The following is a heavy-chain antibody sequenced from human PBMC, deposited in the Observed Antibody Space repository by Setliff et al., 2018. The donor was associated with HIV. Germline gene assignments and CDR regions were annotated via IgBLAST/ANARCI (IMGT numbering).Heavy chain of an antibody. Sequence: PGGSLRLSCAASVFTFNNYGMNWVRQAPGKGLEWVALIRYDGSQKYYVDSVKGRFTISRDNVKNSLYLQMNSLRVEDTAVYYCAKTLPTLYPPHDYYFARDVWGQGTTVTVSS. V-gene: IGHV3-30*02. CDR1: VFTFNNYG. J-gene: IGHJ6*02. D-gene: IGHD2-15*01. CDR2: IRYDGSQK. CDR3: AKTLPTLYPPHDYYFARDV.